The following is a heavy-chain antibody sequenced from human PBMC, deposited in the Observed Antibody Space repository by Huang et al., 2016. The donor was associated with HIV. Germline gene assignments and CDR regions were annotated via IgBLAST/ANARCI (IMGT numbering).Heavy chain of an antibody. D-gene: IGHD2-21*02. Sequence: EVQLVESGGGSVQRGGSRRLSCKASGFTLSSYSMKWGRQAPGKGLEWLSYIISSRLTRYYADSVKGRFTISRDNARNSLYLQMNSLRDDDTGVYFCVRERGGDINFYHDMDVWGQGTTVIVSS. CDR2: IISSRLTR. CDR3: VRERGGDINFYHDMDV. J-gene: IGHJ6*02. V-gene: IGHV3-48*02. CDR1: GFTLSSYS.